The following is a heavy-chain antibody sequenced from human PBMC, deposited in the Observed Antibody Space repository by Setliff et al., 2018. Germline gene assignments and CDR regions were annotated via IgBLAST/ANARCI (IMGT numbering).Heavy chain of an antibody. V-gene: IGHV4-39*07. CDR3: ARERMYYNFWSGYSDY. CDR2: IYYSGST. J-gene: IGHJ4*02. Sequence: PSETLSLTCTVSGGSISSSSCYWGWIRQPPGKGLEWIGSIYYSGSTYYNPSLKSRVTISVDTSKNQFSLKLSSVTAADTAVYYCARERMYYNFWSGYSDYWGQGTLVTVSS. CDR1: GGSISSSSCY. D-gene: IGHD3-3*01.